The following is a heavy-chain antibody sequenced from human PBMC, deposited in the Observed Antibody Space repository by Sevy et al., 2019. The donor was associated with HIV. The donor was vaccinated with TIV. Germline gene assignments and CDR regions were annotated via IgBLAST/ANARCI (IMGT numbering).Heavy chain of an antibody. CDR2: IYPGDSDT. CDR3: ARQINYDGYYYYGMDV. V-gene: IGHV5-51*01. D-gene: IGHD3-22*01. CDR1: RYSFTSYW. J-gene: IGHJ6*02. Sequence: GESLKISCKGSRYSFTSYWIGWVRQMPGKGLEWMGIIYPGDSDTRYSPSFQGQVIISADKSISTAYLQWSSLKASDTAMYYCARQINYDGYYYYGMDVWGQGTTVTVSS.